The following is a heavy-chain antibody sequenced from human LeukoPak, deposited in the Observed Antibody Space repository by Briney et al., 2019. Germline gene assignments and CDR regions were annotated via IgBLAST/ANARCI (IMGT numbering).Heavy chain of an antibody. Sequence: TSETLSLTCTVSGGSISSYYWSWIRQPPGKGLEWIGYIYYSGSTNYNPSLKSRVTISVDTSKNQFSLKLSSVTAADTAVYYCARASAVAGTLVYYYYGMDVWGQGTTVTVSS. CDR1: GGSISSYY. CDR3: ARASAVAGTLVYYYYGMDV. J-gene: IGHJ6*02. V-gene: IGHV4-59*01. CDR2: IYYSGST. D-gene: IGHD6-19*01.